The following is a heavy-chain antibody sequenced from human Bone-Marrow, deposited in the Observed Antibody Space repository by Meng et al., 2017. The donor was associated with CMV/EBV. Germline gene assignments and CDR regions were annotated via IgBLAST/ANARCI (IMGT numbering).Heavy chain of an antibody. Sequence: ASVKVSCKASGGTFSSYAISWVRQAPGQGLEWMGIINPSGGSTSYAQKFQGRVTMTRDTSTSTVYMELSSLRSEDTAVYYCARVGYDILTGYPADAFDIWGQGTMVTVSS. CDR3: ARVGYDILTGYPADAFDI. CDR1: GGTFSSYA. J-gene: IGHJ3*02. V-gene: IGHV1-46*01. D-gene: IGHD3-9*01. CDR2: INPSGGST.